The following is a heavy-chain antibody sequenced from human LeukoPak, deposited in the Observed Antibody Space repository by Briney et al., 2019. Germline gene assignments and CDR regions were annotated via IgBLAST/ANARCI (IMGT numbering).Heavy chain of an antibody. Sequence: GGSLRLSCAASRFTFTSYAMSWVRQAPGKGLEGASAISGSSVTTYYTESVRGRFTISRHNSTNTLYLQMNTLRAEDTAVYYCATGRGSSVYYYHYYYYMDVWGKGTTVTVSS. CDR3: ATGRGSSVYYYHYYYYMDV. V-gene: IGHV3-23*01. CDR1: RFTFTSYA. J-gene: IGHJ6*03. D-gene: IGHD3-22*01. CDR2: ISGSSVTT.